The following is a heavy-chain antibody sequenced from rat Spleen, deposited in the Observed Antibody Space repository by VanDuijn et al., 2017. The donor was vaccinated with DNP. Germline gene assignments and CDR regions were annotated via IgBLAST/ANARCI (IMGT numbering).Heavy chain of an antibody. V-gene: IGHV3-3*01. D-gene: IGHD1-4*01. J-gene: IGHJ4*01. Sequence: EVQLQESGPGLVKPSQSLSLTCSVTGYSITSSYRWNWIRKFPGNKLEWMGSVNSAGTTNYNPSLKSRIYITRDTSKNQLFLQVNSVPTEDTATYYCARWPGYNPPYAMDAWGQGTSVTVSS. CDR1: GYSITSSYR. CDR3: ARWPGYNPPYAMDA. CDR2: VNSAGTT.